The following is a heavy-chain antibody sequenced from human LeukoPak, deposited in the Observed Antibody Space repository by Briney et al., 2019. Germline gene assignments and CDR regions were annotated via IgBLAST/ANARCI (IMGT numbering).Heavy chain of an antibody. CDR2: IYSGGST. D-gene: IGHD3-16*01. V-gene: IGHV3-66*01. J-gene: IGHJ3*02. CDR1: GFSVSSKH. CDR3: AKGGGDAFDI. Sequence: GGSLRLSCAASGFSVSSKHMYWVRQAPGKGLELVSVIYSGGSTYYADSVKGRFTISRDNSKNTLYGQMNSLRAEDTAVYYCAKGGGDAFDIWGQGTMVTVSS.